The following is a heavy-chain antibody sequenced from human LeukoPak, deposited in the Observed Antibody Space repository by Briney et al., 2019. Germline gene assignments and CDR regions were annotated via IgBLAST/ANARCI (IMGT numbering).Heavy chain of an antibody. V-gene: IGHV1-69*13. J-gene: IGHJ5*02. CDR2: IIPIFGTA. Sequence: ASVKVSCKASGGTFSSYAISWVRQAPGQGLEWMGGIIPIFGTANYAQKFQGRVTITADESTSTAYMELSSLRSEDTAVYYCARVGGGWYRNNWFDPWGQGTLVTVSP. CDR1: GGTFSSYA. CDR3: ARVGGGWYRNNWFDP. D-gene: IGHD6-19*01.